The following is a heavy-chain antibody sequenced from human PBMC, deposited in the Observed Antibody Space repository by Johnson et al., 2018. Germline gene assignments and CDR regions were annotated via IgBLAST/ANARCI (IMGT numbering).Heavy chain of an antibody. J-gene: IGHJ2*01. CDR3: ARRYPGISPAGNWFFDL. CDR2: IGTAGNT. Sequence: VQLVESGGGLVQPGGSLRLSCVASGFTFSNYDMHWVRQPTGKGLEWVSAIGTAGNTNYGDSVKGRFTISRENAQNSLSLQMNSLRAGDTALYYCARRYPGISPAGNWFFDLWGRGTLVTVSS. V-gene: IGHV3-13*01. CDR1: GFTFSNYD. D-gene: IGHD6-13*01.